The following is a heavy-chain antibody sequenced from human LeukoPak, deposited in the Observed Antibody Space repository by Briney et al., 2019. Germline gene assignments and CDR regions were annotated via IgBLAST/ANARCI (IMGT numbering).Heavy chain of an antibody. CDR3: ARDPRTQYSSSWYAH. Sequence: ASVKVSCKASGYTFTSYYMHWVRQAPGQGLEWMGIINPSGGSTSYAQKFQGRVTMTRDTSTSTVYMELSSLRSEDTAVYYCARDPRTQYSSSWYAHWGQGTLVTVSS. CDR1: GYTFTSYY. J-gene: IGHJ4*02. D-gene: IGHD6-13*01. CDR2: INPSGGST. V-gene: IGHV1-46*01.